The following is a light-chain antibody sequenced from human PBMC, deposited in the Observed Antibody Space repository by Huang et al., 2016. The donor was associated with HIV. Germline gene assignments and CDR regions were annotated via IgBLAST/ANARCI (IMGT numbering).Light chain of an antibody. Sequence: DIQMTQSPSSLSASVGDTVTITCRAGQSISRYLNWYQQKPGKAPTLLIYASSTLQSGVPVRFTGSGSETDFTLTITNPQPDDSATYYCQQSYTGPRYTFGQGTKLEI. J-gene: IGKJ2*01. CDR1: QSISRY. V-gene: IGKV1-39*01. CDR2: ASS. CDR3: QQSYTGPRYT.